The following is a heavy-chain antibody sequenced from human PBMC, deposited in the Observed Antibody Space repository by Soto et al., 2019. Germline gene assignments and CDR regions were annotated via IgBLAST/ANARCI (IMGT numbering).Heavy chain of an antibody. CDR2: ISSSSSTI. J-gene: IGHJ3*02. D-gene: IGHD6-13*01. V-gene: IGHV3-11*01. CDR1: GFTFSYYY. Sequence: GGSLRLSCAASGFTFSYYYRSCIRQAPGKGLEWVSYISSSSSTIYYADSVKGRFTISRDNAKNSLYLQMNSLRAEDTAVYYCASKQLVLGDGFDIWGQGTMVTVSS. CDR3: ASKQLVLGDGFDI.